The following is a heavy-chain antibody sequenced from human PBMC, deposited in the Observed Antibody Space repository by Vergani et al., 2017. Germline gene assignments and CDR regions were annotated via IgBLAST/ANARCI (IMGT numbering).Heavy chain of an antibody. J-gene: IGHJ3*02. CDR2: INPNSGGP. CDR3: ARDDRGSSDAFDI. Sequence: QVQLVQSGAEVKKPGASVKVSCKASGYTFTGYYMHWVRQAPGQRLEWMGWINPNSGGPNYAQKFQGRVTMTRDRSISTAYMELSRLRADDTAVYYCARDDRGSSDAFDIWGQGTMVTVSS. CDR1: GYTFTGYY. D-gene: IGHD6-6*01. V-gene: IGHV1-2*02.